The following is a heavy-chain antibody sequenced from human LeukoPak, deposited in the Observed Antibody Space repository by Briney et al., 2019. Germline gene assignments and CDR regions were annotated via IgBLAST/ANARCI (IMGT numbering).Heavy chain of an antibody. J-gene: IGHJ4*02. CDR3: ARGPREQQLSHFDY. CDR1: GGSISSSSYY. Sequence: PSETLSLTCTVSGGSISSSSYYWGWIRQPPGRGLEWIGEINHSGSTNYNPSLKSRVTISVDTSKNQFPLKLSSVTAADTAVYYCARGPREQQLSHFDYWGQGTLVTVSS. V-gene: IGHV4-39*06. D-gene: IGHD6-13*01. CDR2: INHSGST.